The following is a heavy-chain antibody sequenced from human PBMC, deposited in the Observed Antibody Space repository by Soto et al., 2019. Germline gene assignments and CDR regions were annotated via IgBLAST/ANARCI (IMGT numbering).Heavy chain of an antibody. CDR1: GGTFSSYA. D-gene: IGHD6-19*01. V-gene: IGHV1-69*06. CDR3: ARDGKQLVPGPWGYSSGWYGLGPNWFDP. CDR2: IIPIFGTA. J-gene: IGHJ5*02. Sequence: GASVKVSCKASGGTFSSYAISWVRQAPGQGLEWMGGIIPIFGTANYAQKFQGRVTITADKSTSTAYMELSSLRSEDTAVYYCARDGKQLVPGPWGYSSGWYGLGPNWFDPWGQEPWSPSPQ.